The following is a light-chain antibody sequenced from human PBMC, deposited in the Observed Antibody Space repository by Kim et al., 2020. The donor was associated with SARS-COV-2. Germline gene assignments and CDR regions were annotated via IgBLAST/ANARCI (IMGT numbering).Light chain of an antibody. CDR2: GRD. J-gene: IGLJ2*01. Sequence: VAMGQPVTITCKGDSRKSLYGWWDQQKPGQAPILVMMGRDTPAPGTRDRFSGSGSRHTASLTINHCQAEYEAEYFCNSRDIKGCAIFGGGTKVTVL. CDR1: SRKSLY. V-gene: IGLV3-19*01. CDR3: NSRDIKGCAI.